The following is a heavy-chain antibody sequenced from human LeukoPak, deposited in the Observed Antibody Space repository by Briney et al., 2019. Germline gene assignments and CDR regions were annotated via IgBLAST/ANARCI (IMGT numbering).Heavy chain of an antibody. V-gene: IGHV1-18*01. Sequence: GASVKVSCKASGGTFNNYGISWVRQAPGQGLEWMGWISAYNGNTNYAQKLQGRVTMTTDTSTSTAYMELSSLRSEDTAVYYCARGLWHGSGSYWFDPWGQGTLVTVSS. D-gene: IGHD3-10*01. J-gene: IGHJ5*02. CDR2: ISAYNGNT. CDR1: GGTFNNYG. CDR3: ARGLWHGSGSYWFDP.